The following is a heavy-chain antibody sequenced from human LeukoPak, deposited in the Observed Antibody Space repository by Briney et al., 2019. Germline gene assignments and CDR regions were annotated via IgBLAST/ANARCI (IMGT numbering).Heavy chain of an antibody. Sequence: PSQTLSLTCTVSGGSISSGDYYWRWIRQPPGKGLEWIGYIYYSGSTYYNPSLKSRVTISVDTSKNQFSLKLSSVTAADTAVYYCARQFVVVVPAATNWFDPWGQGTLVTVSS. CDR2: IYYSGST. D-gene: IGHD2-2*01. J-gene: IGHJ5*02. CDR3: ARQFVVVVPAATNWFDP. CDR1: GGSISSGDYY. V-gene: IGHV4-30-4*01.